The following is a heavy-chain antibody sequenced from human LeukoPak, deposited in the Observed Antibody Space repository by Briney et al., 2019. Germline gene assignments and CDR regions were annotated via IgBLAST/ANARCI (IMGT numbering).Heavy chain of an antibody. CDR2: ISYDGPNK. J-gene: IGHJ4*02. V-gene: IGHV3-30*04. D-gene: IGHD6-19*01. Sequence: GGSLRLSCAASAFTFSTYSMHWVRQAPGKGLEWVAAISYDGPNKNYADSVRGRFTISRDNSKNTLYLQMNSLRAEDTAVYYCARGLRIAVAGNIDYWGQGTLVTVSS. CDR1: AFTFSTYS. CDR3: ARGLRIAVAGNIDY.